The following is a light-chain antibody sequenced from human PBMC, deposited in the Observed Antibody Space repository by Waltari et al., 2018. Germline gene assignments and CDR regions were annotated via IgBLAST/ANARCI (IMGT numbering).Light chain of an antibody. CDR3: QQYNNWPPLT. V-gene: IGKV3-15*01. CDR2: GAS. Sequence: EIVMTQSPATLSVSPGERATLSCRASQSVSSNLAWYQQKPGHAPRLLIYGASTRATGIPASVSGSGSGTEFTLTISSMQSEDFAFYYCQQYNNWPPLTFGGGTKVEIK. CDR1: QSVSSN. J-gene: IGKJ4*01.